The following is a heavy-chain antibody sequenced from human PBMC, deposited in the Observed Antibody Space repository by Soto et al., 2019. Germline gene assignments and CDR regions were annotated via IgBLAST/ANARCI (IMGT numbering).Heavy chain of an antibody. D-gene: IGHD3-3*01. J-gene: IGHJ6*02. CDR2: ISSSSSTI. Sequence: GGSLRLSCAASGFTFSSYSMNWVRQAPGKGLEWVSYISSSSSTIYYADSVKGRSTISRDNAKNSLYLQMNSLRDEDTAVYYCARGQITIFGVVTRTYGMDVWGQGTTVTVSS. CDR1: GFTFSSYS. CDR3: ARGQITIFGVVTRTYGMDV. V-gene: IGHV3-48*02.